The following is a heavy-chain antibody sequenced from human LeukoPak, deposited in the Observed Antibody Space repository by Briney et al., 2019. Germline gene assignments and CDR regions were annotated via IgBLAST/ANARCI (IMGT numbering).Heavy chain of an antibody. CDR1: RGSITSYY. D-gene: IGHD1-7*01. V-gene: IGHV4-59*08. J-gene: IGHJ6*02. Sequence: SETLSLTCTVPRGSITSYYWSCIRQPPRKGLGWIGYIYYSGSTHYNPSLKCRGTISVDTSKNQFSLTLSSVTAADTVVYYCARAKTGTTGVPHLRTLYYDYGMDVWGQGTTVTVSS. CDR2: IYYSGST. CDR3: ARAKTGTTGVPHLRTLYYDYGMDV.